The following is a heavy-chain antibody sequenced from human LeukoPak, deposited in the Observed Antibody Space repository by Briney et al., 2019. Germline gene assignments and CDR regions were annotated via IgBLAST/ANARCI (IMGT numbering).Heavy chain of an antibody. V-gene: IGHV3-30*02. CDR2: IRYDVSNK. J-gene: IGHJ4*02. Sequence: GGSLRPSCAASGFTSSSYCMHWVRQAPGKGLEWVAFIRYDVSNKYYADSVKGRFTISRDNYKNTLYLQMNSLRAEDTAVYYCAKDSSSRWYTDYWGQGTLVTVSS. CDR1: GFTSSSYC. D-gene: IGHD6-13*01. CDR3: AKDSSSRWYTDY.